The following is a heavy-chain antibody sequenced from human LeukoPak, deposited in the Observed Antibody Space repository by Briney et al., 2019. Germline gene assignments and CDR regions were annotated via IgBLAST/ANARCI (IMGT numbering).Heavy chain of an antibody. Sequence: GGSLRLSCAASGFAFSGYWMSWVRQPSGKGLEWVANIKQDGSEKYYVDSVKARLTISRDNAKNSLYMQINSLSAEDTAVYYCVRDGTLGSLDLWGRGTLVTVSS. J-gene: IGHJ2*01. V-gene: IGHV3-7*01. CDR3: VRDGTLGSLDL. CDR1: GFAFSGYW. D-gene: IGHD1-1*01. CDR2: IKQDGSEK.